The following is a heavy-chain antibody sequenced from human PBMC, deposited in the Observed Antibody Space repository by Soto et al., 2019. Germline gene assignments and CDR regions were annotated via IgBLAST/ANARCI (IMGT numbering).Heavy chain of an antibody. Sequence: GGSLRLSCAASGFTFSSYGMHWVRQAPGKGLEWVAVISYDGSNKYYADSVKGRFTISRDNSKNTLYLQMNSLRAEDTAVYYCAKDYDFWSGYYTTWFDPWGQGTLVTSPQ. V-gene: IGHV3-30*18. CDR3: AKDYDFWSGYYTTWFDP. J-gene: IGHJ5*02. CDR2: ISYDGSNK. D-gene: IGHD3-3*01. CDR1: GFTFSSYG.